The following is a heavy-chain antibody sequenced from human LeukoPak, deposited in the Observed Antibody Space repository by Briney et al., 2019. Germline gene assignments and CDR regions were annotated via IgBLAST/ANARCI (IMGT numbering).Heavy chain of an antibody. CDR3: ARERDLDAFDI. CDR2: INHSGST. J-gene: IGHJ3*02. V-gene: IGHV4-34*01. CDR1: GGSFSGYY. Sequence: PSETLSLTCAVYGGSFSGYYWSWIRQPPGKGLEWIGEINHSGSTNYNPSLKSRVTISVDTSKNQFSLKLSSVTAADTAVYYCARERDLDAFDIWGQGTMVTVSS.